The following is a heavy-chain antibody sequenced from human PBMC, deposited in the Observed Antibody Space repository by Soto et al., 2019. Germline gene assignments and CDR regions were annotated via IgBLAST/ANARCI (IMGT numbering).Heavy chain of an antibody. CDR1: GYTFTSYG. J-gene: IGHJ3*02. Sequence: GASVKVSCKASGYTFTSYGISWVRQAPGQGLEWMGWISAYNGNTNYAQKLQGRVTMTTDTSTSTAYMELRSLRSDDTAVYYCARGRGTYYYDSSGYYGAAFDSWGQETMVTVSS. D-gene: IGHD3-22*01. CDR2: ISAYNGNT. CDR3: ARGRGTYYYDSSGYYGAAFDS. V-gene: IGHV1-18*01.